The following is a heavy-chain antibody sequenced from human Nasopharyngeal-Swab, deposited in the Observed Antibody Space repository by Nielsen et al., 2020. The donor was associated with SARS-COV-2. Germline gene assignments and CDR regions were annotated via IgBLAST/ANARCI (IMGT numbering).Heavy chain of an antibody. V-gene: IGHV1-24*01. Sequence: ASVKVSCKVSGYTLTELSMHWVRQAPGKGLEWMGGFDPEDGETIYAQKFQGRVTMTEDTSTDTAYMELSSLRSEDTAVYYCATVYSAVYSSGWYFYWGQGTLVTVS. CDR2: FDPEDGET. CDR3: ATVYSAVYSSGWYFY. J-gene: IGHJ4*02. D-gene: IGHD6-19*01. CDR1: GYTLTELS.